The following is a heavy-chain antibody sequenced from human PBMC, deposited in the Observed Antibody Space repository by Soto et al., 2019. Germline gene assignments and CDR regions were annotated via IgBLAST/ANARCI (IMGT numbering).Heavy chain of an antibody. CDR3: ARGYGDSLFFDY. CDR2: IYYSGST. D-gene: IGHD4-17*01. Sequence: SETLSLTCTVSGGSISSGDYYWSWIRQPPGKGLEWIGYIYYSGSTYYNPSLKSRVTISVDTSKNQFSLKLSSVTAADTAVYYCARGYGDSLFFDYWGQGTPVTVSS. CDR1: GGSISSGDYY. J-gene: IGHJ4*02. V-gene: IGHV4-30-4*01.